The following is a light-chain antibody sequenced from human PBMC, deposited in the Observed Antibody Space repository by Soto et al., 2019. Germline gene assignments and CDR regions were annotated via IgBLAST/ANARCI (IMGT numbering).Light chain of an antibody. CDR3: QQSYSTPWT. CDR1: QTISSW. V-gene: IGKV1-5*03. Sequence: DLQMTQSPSTLCGSVGDRVTITCRASQTISSWLAWYQQKPGKAPKLLIYKASTLKSGVPSRFSGSGSGTEFTLTISSLQPDDFATYYCQQSYSTPWTFGQGTKVDIK. CDR2: KAS. J-gene: IGKJ1*01.